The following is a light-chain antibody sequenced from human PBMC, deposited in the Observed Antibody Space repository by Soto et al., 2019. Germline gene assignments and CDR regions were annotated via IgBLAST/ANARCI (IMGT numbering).Light chain of an antibody. J-gene: IGKJ2*01. Sequence: DVVMTQSPLSLPVTLGQPASISCRSTQSLVHSDGNTHLNLFHQRPGQSPRRLICKVSNRDSGVPDRFSGSASGTDFTLKISRVEAEDVGVYYCMQGTHWPYTFGQGTKLEIK. V-gene: IGKV2-30*02. CDR1: QSLVHSDGNTH. CDR3: MQGTHWPYT. CDR2: KVS.